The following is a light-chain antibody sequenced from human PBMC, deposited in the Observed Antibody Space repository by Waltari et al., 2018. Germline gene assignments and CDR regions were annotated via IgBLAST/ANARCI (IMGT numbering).Light chain of an antibody. J-gene: IGKJ1*01. V-gene: IGKV1-5*03. Sequence: DIQMTQSPSTLPASVGASGPITCRARQGISTWLAWFQQKPGKAPKHLIHKASNLENWVPSRFSGSGSGTEFTLTISSLQPDDFASYYCQHSSSYPWTFGQGTKVEIK. CDR2: KAS. CDR1: QGISTW. CDR3: QHSSSYPWT.